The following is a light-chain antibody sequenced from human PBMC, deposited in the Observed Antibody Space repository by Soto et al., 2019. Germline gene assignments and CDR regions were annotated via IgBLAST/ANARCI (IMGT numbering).Light chain of an antibody. CDR2: WAS. CDR3: QQYYSVPQI. V-gene: IGKV4-1*01. CDR1: QSVLYSPNNKNY. J-gene: IGKJ1*01. Sequence: IVMTQSPDSLAVSLGERATINCKSSQSVLYSPNNKNYLAWYQQKPGQPPKLLVYWASTRESGVPDRVSGSGAGTDFTLTISSLQAKDVAVYYCQQYYSVPQIFGQGTKVELK.